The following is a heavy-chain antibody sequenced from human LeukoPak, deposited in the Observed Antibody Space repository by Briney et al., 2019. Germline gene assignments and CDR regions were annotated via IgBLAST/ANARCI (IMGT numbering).Heavy chain of an antibody. J-gene: IGHJ4*02. V-gene: IGHV4-59*08. CDR3: ARHQRPRYYFDY. Sequence: SETLSLTCTVSGGSISSYYWSWIRQPPGKGLEWIGYIYYSGSTNYNPSLKSRVTISADTSKNQFSLKLSSVTAADTAVYYCARHQRPRYYFDYWGQGTLVTVSS. CDR2: IYYSGST. CDR1: GGSISSYY. D-gene: IGHD2-2*01.